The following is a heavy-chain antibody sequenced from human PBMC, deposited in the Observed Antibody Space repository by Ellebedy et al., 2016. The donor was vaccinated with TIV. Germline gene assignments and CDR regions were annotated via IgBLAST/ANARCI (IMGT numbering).Heavy chain of an antibody. Sequence: PGGSLRLSCGAFGFAFSSFAMGWVRRTPGKGLEGVSGLYGSGRGIWYSDYVKGRFTISRDNPENMLYLQMNNMRAEDKAIYYCAKPTPRHCISTTCSPKSYNAMDVWGQGTTVTVSS. CDR1: GFAFSSFA. V-gene: IGHV3-23*01. CDR2: LYGSGRGI. D-gene: IGHD2-2*01. J-gene: IGHJ6*02. CDR3: AKPTPRHCISTTCSPKSYNAMDV.